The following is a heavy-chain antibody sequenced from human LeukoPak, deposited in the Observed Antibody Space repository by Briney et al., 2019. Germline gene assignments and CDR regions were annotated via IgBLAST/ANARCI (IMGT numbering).Heavy chain of an antibody. CDR1: GYTFTGYY. D-gene: IGHD5-24*01. CDR3: ARDATYRKAGRDGSSSLDY. V-gene: IGHV1-2*02. CDR2: INPNSGGT. J-gene: IGHJ4*02. Sequence: ASVKVSCKASGYTFTGYYMHWVRQAPGQGLEWMEWINPNSGGTNYAQKFQGRVTMTRDTSISTAYMELSRLRSDDTAVYYCARDATYRKAGRDGSSSLDYWGQGTLVTVSS.